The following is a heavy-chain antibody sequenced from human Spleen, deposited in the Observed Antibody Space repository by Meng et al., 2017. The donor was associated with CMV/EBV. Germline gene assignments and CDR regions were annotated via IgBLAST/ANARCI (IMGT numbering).Heavy chain of an antibody. V-gene: IGHV3-23*01. CDR2: ISGSGNST. CDR3: AIFTGDYYGSGSNYNDYYYYGLDV. CDR1: GFTFGSFA. D-gene: IGHD3-10*01. Sequence: GGSLRLSCAASGFTFGSFAMSCVRQAPGKGLEWVSGISGSGNSTYYADSVKGRFTISRDNAKNSLYLQMNSLRAEDTAVYYCAIFTGDYYGSGSNYNDYYYYGLDVWGQGTTVTVS. J-gene: IGHJ6*02.